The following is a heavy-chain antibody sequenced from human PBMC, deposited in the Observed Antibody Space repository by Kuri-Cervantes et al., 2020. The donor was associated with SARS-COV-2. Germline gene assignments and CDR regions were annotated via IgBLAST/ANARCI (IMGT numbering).Heavy chain of an antibody. J-gene: IGHJ6*03. CDR3: ARHVLTYYYDSSGYYNYYYYYYMDV. Sequence: ASVKVSCKASGYTFTSYGISWVRQAPGQGLEWMGWISAYNGNTNYEQKPQGRVTMTKDTSTSTAYMELRSLRSDDPAVYYCARHVLTYYYDSSGYYNYYYYYYMDVWGKGTTVTVSS. CDR1: GYTFTSYG. D-gene: IGHD3-22*01. V-gene: IGHV1-18*01. CDR2: ISAYNGNT.